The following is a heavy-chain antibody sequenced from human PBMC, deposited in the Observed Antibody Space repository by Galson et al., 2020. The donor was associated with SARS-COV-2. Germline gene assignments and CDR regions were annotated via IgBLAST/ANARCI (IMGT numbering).Heavy chain of an antibody. CDR3: AHTPSSSWYWSNAEYVQH. D-gene: IGHD6-13*01. J-gene: IGHJ1*01. Sequence: SGPTLVKPTQTLTLTCTFSGFSLSTSGVGVGWIRQPPGKALEWLALIYWDDDKCYSPSLKSRLTITKDTSKNQVVLTMTNMDPVDTATYSGAHTPSSSWYWSNAEYVQHWGQGTLVTVSS. CDR2: IYWDDDK. V-gene: IGHV2-5*02. CDR1: GFSLSTSGVG.